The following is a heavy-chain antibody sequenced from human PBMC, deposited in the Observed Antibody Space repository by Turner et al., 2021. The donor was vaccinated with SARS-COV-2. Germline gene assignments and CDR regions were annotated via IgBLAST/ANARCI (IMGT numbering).Heavy chain of an antibody. D-gene: IGHD5-18*01. CDR1: GGSSSSSSYY. CDR2: IYYSGSA. CDR3: ARLMDTAMDYYGSDV. J-gene: IGHJ6*02. Sequence: QLQLQESGPGLVKPSETLSLTCTVSGGSSSSSSYYWGWIRQPPGKGLEWIGNIYYSGSAYYNPSRKSRVTISVDPSKNQFSLKLTSVTAADTAVYYCARLMDTAMDYYGSDVWGQGTTVTVSS. V-gene: IGHV4-39*01.